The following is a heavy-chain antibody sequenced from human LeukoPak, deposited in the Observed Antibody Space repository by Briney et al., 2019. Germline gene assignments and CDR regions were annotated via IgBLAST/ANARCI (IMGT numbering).Heavy chain of an antibody. CDR3: ARGGYDFWSGFYILGY. Sequence: SETLSLTCTVSGGSISNYYWSWIRQSPGKGLEWIGYIYYSGTTNYNPSLKSRVTISVDTSKNQFSLQLRSVTAADTAVYYCARGGYDFWSGFYILGYWGQGTLVTVSS. D-gene: IGHD3-3*01. J-gene: IGHJ4*02. V-gene: IGHV4-59*01. CDR1: GGSISNYY. CDR2: IYYSGTT.